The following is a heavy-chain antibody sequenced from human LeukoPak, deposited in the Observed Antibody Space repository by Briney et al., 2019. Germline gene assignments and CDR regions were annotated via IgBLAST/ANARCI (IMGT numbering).Heavy chain of an antibody. D-gene: IGHD2-2*02. CDR3: ARELLVVPAAIRYYYGMDV. CDR1: GGTFSSYA. Sequence: ASVKVSCKASGGTFSSYAFSWVRQAPGQGLEWMGRIIPILGIANYAQKFQGRVTITADKSTSTAYMELSSLRSEDTAVYYCARELLVVPAAIRYYYGMDVWGQGTTVTVSS. V-gene: IGHV1-69*10. CDR2: IIPILGIA. J-gene: IGHJ6*02.